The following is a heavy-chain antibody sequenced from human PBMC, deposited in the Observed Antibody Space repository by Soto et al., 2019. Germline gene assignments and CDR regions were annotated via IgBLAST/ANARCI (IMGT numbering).Heavy chain of an antibody. Sequence: VQLVESGGGVVQPGRSLRLSCAASGFTFSDYAMHWVRQAPGKGLEWVAVVSHDGRNTHYADSVKGRFTISRDSSKNTVSLEMTSLGAEDTAVYYCAKGGRQSLVTSDFNYWGQGALVTVSS. CDR3: AKGGRQSLVTSDFNY. V-gene: IGHV3-30*18. CDR1: GFTFSDYA. D-gene: IGHD6-19*01. CDR2: VSHDGRNT. J-gene: IGHJ4*02.